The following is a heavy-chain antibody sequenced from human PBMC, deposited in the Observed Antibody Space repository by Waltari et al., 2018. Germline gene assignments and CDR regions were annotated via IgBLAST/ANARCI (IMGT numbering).Heavy chain of an antibody. CDR1: GGTFSSYA. V-gene: IGHV1-69*06. J-gene: IGHJ2*01. CDR2: ISPIFGTA. CDR3: ARDPPPGGNFDL. D-gene: IGHD1-26*01. Sequence: QVQLVQSGAEVKKPGSSVKVSCKASGGTFSSYAISWVRQAPGQGLEWMGGISPIFGTANYAQKVQGRVTITADKSTSTAYMELSSLRSEDTAVYYCARDPPPGGNFDLWGRGTLVTVSS.